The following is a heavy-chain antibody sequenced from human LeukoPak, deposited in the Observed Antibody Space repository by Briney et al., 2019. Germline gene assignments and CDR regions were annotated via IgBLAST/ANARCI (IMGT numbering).Heavy chain of an antibody. Sequence: ASVKVSCKASGYTFTGYYMHWVRQAPGQGLEWMGWINPNSGGTNYAQKFQGRVTMTRDTSISTAYMELSRLRSDDTAVYYCARGSPLVVTLYGGNSMDYYYYYGMDVWGQGTTATVSS. J-gene: IGHJ6*02. CDR2: INPNSGGT. CDR1: GYTFTGYY. D-gene: IGHD4-23*01. CDR3: ARGSPLVVTLYGGNSMDYYYYYGMDV. V-gene: IGHV1-2*02.